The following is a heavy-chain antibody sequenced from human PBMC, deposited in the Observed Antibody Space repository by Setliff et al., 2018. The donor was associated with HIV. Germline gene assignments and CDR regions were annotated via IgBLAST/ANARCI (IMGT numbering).Heavy chain of an antibody. Sequence: SETLSLTCAVSGVSIISGGYSWSWIRQPPGKGLEWIGFLYHGGSTSYNPSLKSRVTISADQSKNQFSLNMRSVTAADTAVYYCARSGFFGPGNYYRVLDLGVWGKGTTVTVSS. CDR3: ARSGFFGPGNYYRVLDLGV. J-gene: IGHJ6*04. CDR1: GVSIISGGYS. D-gene: IGHD3-10*01. V-gene: IGHV4-30-2*01. CDR2: LYHGGST.